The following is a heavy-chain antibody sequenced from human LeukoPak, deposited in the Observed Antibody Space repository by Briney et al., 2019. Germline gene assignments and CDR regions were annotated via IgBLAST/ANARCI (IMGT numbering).Heavy chain of an antibody. V-gene: IGHV1-2*02. J-gene: IGHJ6*03. CDR2: INPNSGGT. D-gene: IGHD2-2*02. CDR1: GYTFTGYY. Sequence: ASVKVSCKASGYTFTGYYMHWVRQAPGQELEWMGWINPNSGGTNYAQKFQGRVTMTRDTSISTAYMELSRLRSDDTAVYYCARDIVVVPAAISYYMDVWGKGTTVTISS. CDR3: ARDIVVVPAAISYYMDV.